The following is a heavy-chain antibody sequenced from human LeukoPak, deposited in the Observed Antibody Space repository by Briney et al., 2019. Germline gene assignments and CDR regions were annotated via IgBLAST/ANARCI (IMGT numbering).Heavy chain of an antibody. J-gene: IGHJ4*02. CDR3: ARGLRYSKRYYFDY. D-gene: IGHD5-12*01. V-gene: IGHV3-7*01. CDR2: IKQDGSEK. CDR1: GFTFNSYW. Sequence: GGSLRLSCAASGFTFNSYWMSWVRQAPGKGLEWVATIKQDGSEKYYVDSVKGRFTISRDNAKNSLYLQMNSLRAEDTAVYYCARGLRYSKRYYFDYWGQGTLVTVSS.